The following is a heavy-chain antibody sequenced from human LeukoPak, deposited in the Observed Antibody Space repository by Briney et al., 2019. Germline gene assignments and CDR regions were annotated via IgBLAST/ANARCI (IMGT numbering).Heavy chain of an antibody. V-gene: IGHV4-38-2*02. J-gene: IGHJ4*02. CDR3: ARDLREGLGYSYGHSYYFDY. CDR1: GYSISSGYY. CDR2: IYHSGST. Sequence: SETLSLTCTVSGYSISSGYYCGWIRQPPGKGLEWFGSIYHSGSTYYNPSLKSRVTISVDTSKNQFSLKLSTVTAADTAVYYCARDLREGLGYSYGHSYYFDYWGQGTLVTVSS. D-gene: IGHD5-18*01.